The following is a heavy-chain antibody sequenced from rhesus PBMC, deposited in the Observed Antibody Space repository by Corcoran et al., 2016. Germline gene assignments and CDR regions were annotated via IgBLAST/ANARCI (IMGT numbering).Heavy chain of an antibody. CDR2: IYGSGGRT. J-gene: IGHJ4*01. V-gene: IGHV4-106*01. CDR1: GGSISDSYY. D-gene: IGHD1-44*01. CDR3: ARDRFRGNYYFDY. Sequence: QVQLQESGPGLVTPSETLSLTCAVSGGSISDSYYWGWIRKPPGRGLEWVGYIYGSGGRTYYNRSLKRRVTISTDTSKNQFSLKLSSVTAADTAVYYCARDRFRGNYYFDYWGQGVLVTGSS.